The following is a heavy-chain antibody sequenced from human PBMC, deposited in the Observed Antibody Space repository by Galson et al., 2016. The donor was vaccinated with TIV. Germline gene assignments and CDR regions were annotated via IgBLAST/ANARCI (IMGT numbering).Heavy chain of an antibody. D-gene: IGHD5-18*01. CDR3: ATDRNTALDTYPAYYGMDA. J-gene: IGHJ6*02. CDR1: GDTFSMIA. V-gene: IGHV1-69*13. CDR2: INPLLGTV. Sequence: SVKVSCKASGDTFSMIAFNWVRQAPGQGLDWMGGINPLLGTVNNAQKFQGRVTFTADESRSTAYMELSSLKAEDTALYYCATDRNTALDTYPAYYGMDALGQGTLVTVSS.